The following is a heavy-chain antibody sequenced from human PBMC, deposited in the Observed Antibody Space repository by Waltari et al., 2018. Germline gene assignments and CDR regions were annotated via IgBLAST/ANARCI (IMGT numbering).Heavy chain of an antibody. CDR1: GISFSTYW. D-gene: IGHD2-8*02. Sequence: VQPGESLRLSCAASGISFSTYWMHWVRQVPGKGLVWVSRIDNLGIKIVYADSVKGRFTISRDNAKNTLYLQMNSLRSEDTAVYYGATHRPGGYGMDVWGQGTTVTVSS. V-gene: IGHV3-74*01. J-gene: IGHJ6*02. CDR3: ATHRPGGYGMDV. CDR2: IDNLGIKI.